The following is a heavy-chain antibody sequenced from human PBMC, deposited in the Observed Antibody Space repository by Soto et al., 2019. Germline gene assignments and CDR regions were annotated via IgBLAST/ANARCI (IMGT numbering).Heavy chain of an antibody. Sequence: QVQLVESGGGVVQPGRSLRLSCEASGFPFSTYGMHWVRQAPGKGLEWVAVIWADGSNTYYGDSVKGRFTISRDNSKNWMDLQMKSRRYVNMAMYSFEKYERLSLAGSLWSFAPWGSGTLVTASS. CDR2: IWADGSNT. CDR3: EKYERLSLAGSLWSFAP. CDR1: GFPFSTYG. J-gene: IGHJ2*01. V-gene: IGHV3-33*06. D-gene: IGHD6-19*01.